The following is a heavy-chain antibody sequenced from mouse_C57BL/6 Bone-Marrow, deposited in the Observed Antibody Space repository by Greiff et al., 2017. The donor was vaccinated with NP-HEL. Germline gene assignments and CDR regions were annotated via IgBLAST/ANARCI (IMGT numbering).Heavy chain of an antibody. J-gene: IGHJ2*01. CDR2: INYDGSST. Sequence: EVMLVESEGGLVQPGSSMKLSCTASGFTFSDYYMAWVRQVPEKGLEWVANINYDGSSTYYLDSLKSRFIISRDNAKNILYLQMSSLKSEDTATYYCARGGNPFDYWGQGTTLTVSS. CDR1: GFTFSDYY. V-gene: IGHV5-16*01. CDR3: ARGGNPFDY.